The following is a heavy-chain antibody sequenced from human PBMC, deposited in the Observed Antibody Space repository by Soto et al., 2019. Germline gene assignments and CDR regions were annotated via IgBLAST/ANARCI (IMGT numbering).Heavy chain of an antibody. J-gene: IGHJ4*02. CDR1: GGSISGYY. D-gene: IGHD3-10*02. Sequence: QVQLQESGPGLVKPSETLSLTCTVSGGSISGYYWIWIRQPPGKRLEWIGYVHHSGSTDSNPSLKSRVTISLDTSKSQFSLMLNSVTAADTAVYYCARGLYVATYYFDYWGQGALVTVSS. CDR2: VHHSGST. V-gene: IGHV4-59*01. CDR3: ARGLYVATYYFDY.